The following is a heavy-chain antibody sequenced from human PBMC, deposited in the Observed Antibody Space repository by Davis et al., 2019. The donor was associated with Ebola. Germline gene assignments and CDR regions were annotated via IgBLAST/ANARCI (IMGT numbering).Heavy chain of an antibody. CDR2: ISSSSSYI. D-gene: IGHD2-2*01. J-gene: IGHJ5*02. CDR3: ARFVGYCSSTSCLNWFDP. Sequence: GESLKISCAASGFSFSSYSMNWVRQAPGKGLEWVSSISSSSSYIYYADSVKGRFTISRDNAKNSLYLQMNSLRAEDTAVYYCARFVGYCSSTSCLNWFDPWGQGTLVTVSS. V-gene: IGHV3-21*01. CDR1: GFSFSSYS.